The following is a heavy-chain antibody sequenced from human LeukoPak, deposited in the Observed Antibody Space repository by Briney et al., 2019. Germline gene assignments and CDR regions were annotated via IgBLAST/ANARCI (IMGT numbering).Heavy chain of an antibody. D-gene: IGHD4-17*01. CDR1: GVTVSTKY. CDR2: IFAGGAK. J-gene: IGHJ4*02. Sequence: GGSLRLSCAASGVTVSTKYMSWVRQAAGKGLEWVSVIFAGGAKFYADSVKGRFTISRDNSENTLSLQMNSLRAEDTAVYYCATSRTDYDLDYWGQGTLVTVSS. V-gene: IGHV3-66*01. CDR3: ATSRTDYDLDY.